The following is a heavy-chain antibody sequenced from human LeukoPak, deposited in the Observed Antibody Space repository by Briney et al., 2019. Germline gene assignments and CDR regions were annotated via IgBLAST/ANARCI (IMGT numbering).Heavy chain of an antibody. D-gene: IGHD4-23*01. CDR2: IRYDGSSK. Sequence: PGGSLRLSCAASGFTFSSYDMHWVRQAPGKGLEWVSFIRYDGSSKYYADSVKGRFTISRDNSKNTLYLQMNSLRVEDTAVYYCAVDYGGNSGLLGYWGQGTLVTVSS. V-gene: IGHV3-30*02. CDR3: AVDYGGNSGLLGY. J-gene: IGHJ4*02. CDR1: GFTFSSYD.